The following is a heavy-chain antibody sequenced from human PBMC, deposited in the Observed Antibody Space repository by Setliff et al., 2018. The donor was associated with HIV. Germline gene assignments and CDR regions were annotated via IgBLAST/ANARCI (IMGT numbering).Heavy chain of an antibody. V-gene: IGHV4-38-2*02. CDR3: ARSLWLGDIQH. Sequence: LSCTASGSPFSNVWMTWIRQPPGKGLEWTGSIYHTGRTYYNRSLESRLTISIDTSKNQFSLKLSSVTAADTAVYYCARSLWLGDIQHWGQGTLVTVSS. CDR2: IYHTGRT. CDR1: GSPFSNVW. D-gene: IGHD2-21*01. J-gene: IGHJ1*01.